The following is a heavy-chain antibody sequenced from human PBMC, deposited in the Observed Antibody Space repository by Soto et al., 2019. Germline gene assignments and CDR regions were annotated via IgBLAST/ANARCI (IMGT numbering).Heavy chain of an antibody. Sequence: QVQLVQSGAEVKKPGSSVKVSCKSSGGTFSTYAISWVRQAPGQGLEWMGGIIPIFSTANYAQKFQGRVTITADEPTTTAYMELISLRSEDTAVYYCARDEMVVATGSRTWHYYYGMDVWGQGTTVTVSS. V-gene: IGHV1-69*12. D-gene: IGHD2-15*01. J-gene: IGHJ6*02. CDR2: IIPIFSTA. CDR1: GGTFSTYA. CDR3: ARDEMVVATGSRTWHYYYGMDV.